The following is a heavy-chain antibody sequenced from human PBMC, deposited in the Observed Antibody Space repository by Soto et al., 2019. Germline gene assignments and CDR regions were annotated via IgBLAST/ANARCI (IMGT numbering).Heavy chain of an antibody. J-gene: IGHJ5*02. Sequence: PGGSLRLSCAASGFTFSSYGMHWVRQAPGKGLEWVALLSYDGINKYYARSVEGRFTISRDTSKNTLYLHMNSLRAEDTAVYYCAKRLKAEQQPGPPWFDPWGQGTLVTVSS. V-gene: IGHV3-30*18. CDR1: GFTFSSYG. D-gene: IGHD1-1*01. CDR2: LSYDGINK. CDR3: AKRLKAEQQPGPPWFDP.